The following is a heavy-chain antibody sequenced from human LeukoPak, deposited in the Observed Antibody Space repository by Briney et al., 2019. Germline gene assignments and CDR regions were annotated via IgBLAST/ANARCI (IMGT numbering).Heavy chain of an antibody. J-gene: IGHJ6*02. Sequence: SETLSLTCSVFGGSISSSSYYWGWIRQPPGKGLEWIGSIYYSGSTYYNPSLKSRVTISIDTSKNQFSLKLSSVTAADTAVYYCARADHYYGSGPYYYGMDVWGQGTTVTVSS. CDR3: ARADHYYGSGPYYYGMDV. D-gene: IGHD3-10*01. V-gene: IGHV4-39*07. CDR2: IYYSGST. CDR1: GGSISSSSYY.